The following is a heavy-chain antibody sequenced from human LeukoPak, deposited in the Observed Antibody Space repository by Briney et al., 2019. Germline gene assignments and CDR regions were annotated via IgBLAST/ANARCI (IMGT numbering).Heavy chain of an antibody. J-gene: IGHJ4*02. CDR2: ISSSGSTI. D-gene: IGHD6-19*01. CDR1: GFTFSSYE. Sequence: GGSLRLSCAASGFTFSSYEMNWVRQAPGKGLEWVSYISSSGSTIYYADSVKGRFTISRDNAKNSLYLQMNSLGAEGTAVYYCARTIREQWLTIDYWGQGTLVTFSS. CDR3: ARTIREQWLTIDY. V-gene: IGHV3-48*03.